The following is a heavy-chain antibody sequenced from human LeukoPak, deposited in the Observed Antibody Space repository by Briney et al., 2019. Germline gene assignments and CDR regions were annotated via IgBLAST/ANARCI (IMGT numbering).Heavy chain of an antibody. Sequence: GGSLRLSCAASGFTFSSYGMHWVRQAPGKGLEWVAFIRYDGSNKYYADSVKGRFTISRDNSKNTLYLQMNSLRAEDTAVHYCAREGGSSGWYDAFHIWGQGTMVTVSS. CDR3: AREGGSSGWYDAFHI. D-gene: IGHD6-19*01. J-gene: IGHJ3*02. V-gene: IGHV3-30*02. CDR2: IRYDGSNK. CDR1: GFTFSSYG.